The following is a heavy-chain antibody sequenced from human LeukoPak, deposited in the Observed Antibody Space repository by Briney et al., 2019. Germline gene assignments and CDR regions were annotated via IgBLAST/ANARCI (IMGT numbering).Heavy chain of an antibody. Sequence: GGSLRLSCAASGFTFSSYWMHWVRQAPGKGLVWVSRINSDGSSTNYADSVKGRFTISRDNAKNTLYLQMNSLRAEDTAVYYCARRYCSSTSCYTSEFYYYYGMDVWGQGTTVTVSS. D-gene: IGHD2-2*02. CDR2: INSDGSST. J-gene: IGHJ6*02. CDR3: ARRYCSSTSCYTSEFYYYYGMDV. CDR1: GFTFSSYW. V-gene: IGHV3-74*01.